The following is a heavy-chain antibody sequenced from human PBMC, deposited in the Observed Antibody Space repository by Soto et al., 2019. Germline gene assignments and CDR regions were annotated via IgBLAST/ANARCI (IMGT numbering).Heavy chain of an antibody. J-gene: IGHJ4*02. CDR2: ISYDGSNK. CDR1: GFTFSSYA. Sequence: QVQLVESGGGMVQPGRSLRLSCAASGFTFSSYAMHWVRQAPGKGLEWVAVISYDGSNKYYADSVKGRFTISRDNSKNKLYLQMNSRRAADTAVYYCARDPMGRYYGSGSYYFDYWGQGTLVTVSS. D-gene: IGHD3-10*01. V-gene: IGHV3-30-3*01. CDR3: ARDPMGRYYGSGSYYFDY.